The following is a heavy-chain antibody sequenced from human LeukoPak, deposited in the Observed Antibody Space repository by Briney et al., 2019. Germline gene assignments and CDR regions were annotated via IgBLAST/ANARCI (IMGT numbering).Heavy chain of an antibody. CDR1: GGSISSSSYY. CDR2: IYYSGST. Sequence: PSETLSLTCTVSGGSISSSSYYWGWIRQPPGKGLEWIGSIYYSGSTYYNPSLKSRVTISVDTSKNQFSLKLSSVTAADTAVYYCARDQIAAAGTPDWFDPWGQGTLVTVSS. D-gene: IGHD6-13*01. V-gene: IGHV4-39*07. J-gene: IGHJ5*02. CDR3: ARDQIAAAGTPDWFDP.